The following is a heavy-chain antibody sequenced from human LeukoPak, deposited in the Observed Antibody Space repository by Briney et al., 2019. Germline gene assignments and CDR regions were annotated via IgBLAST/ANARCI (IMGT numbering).Heavy chain of an antibody. CDR3: ARELDFWSGWRTSNFDY. V-gene: IGHV4-39*07. J-gene: IGHJ4*02. D-gene: IGHD3-3*01. CDR2: IYYSGST. CDR1: GGSISSSSYY. Sequence: PSETLSLTCTVSGGSISSSSYYWGWIRQPPGKGLEWIGYIYYSGSTYYNPSLKSRVTISVDTSKNQFSLKLSSVTAADTAVYYCARELDFWSGWRTSNFDYWGQGTLVTVSS.